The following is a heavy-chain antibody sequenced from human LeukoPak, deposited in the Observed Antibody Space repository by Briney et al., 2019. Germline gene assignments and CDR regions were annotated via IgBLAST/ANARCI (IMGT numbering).Heavy chain of an antibody. CDR2: IYYSGST. J-gene: IGHJ4*02. Sequence: SETLPLTCTVSGGSISSGGYYWSWIRQHPGKGLEWIGYIYYSGSTYYNPSLKSRVTISVDTSKNQFSLKLSSVTAADTAVYYCARGTMIVVVDYFDYWGQGTLVTVSS. CDR3: ARGTMIVVVDYFDY. V-gene: IGHV4-31*03. CDR1: GGSISSGGYY. D-gene: IGHD3-22*01.